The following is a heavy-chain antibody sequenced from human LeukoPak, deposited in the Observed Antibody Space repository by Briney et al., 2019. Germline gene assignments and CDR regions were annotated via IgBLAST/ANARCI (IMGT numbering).Heavy chain of an antibody. J-gene: IGHJ5*02. CDR3: ASKDRHSSSWHAKGNWFDP. Sequence: SETLSLTCAVSGGSFSGYYWTWIRQPPGKGLEWIGEINHSGSANYNPSLKSRVTISVDTSKNQFSLKLSSVTAADTAVYYCASKDRHSSSWHAKGNWFDPLGHVTLV. V-gene: IGHV4-34*01. CDR2: INHSGSA. D-gene: IGHD6-13*01. CDR1: GGSFSGYY.